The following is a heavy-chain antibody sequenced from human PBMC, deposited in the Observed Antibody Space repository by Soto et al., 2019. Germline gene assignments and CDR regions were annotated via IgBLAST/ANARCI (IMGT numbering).Heavy chain of an antibody. J-gene: IGHJ6*02. CDR3: AISRDTSYPSDYYYGVDV. D-gene: IGHD5-18*01. V-gene: IGHV1-69*01. CDR2: IIPVPHTT. Sequence: QVQLIQSGAEVKKPGSSVKVSCKTSGGTFRRFAISWVRQAPGQGLERMGRIIPVPHTTNYAQNFQGRVTITADELMSTASLELSILRFEDTAVYYCAISRDTSYPSDYYYGVDVWGQGTTVTVSS. CDR1: GGTFRRFA.